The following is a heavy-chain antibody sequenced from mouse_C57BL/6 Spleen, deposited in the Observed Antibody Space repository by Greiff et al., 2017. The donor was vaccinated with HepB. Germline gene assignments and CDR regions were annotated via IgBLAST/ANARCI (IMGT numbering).Heavy chain of an antibody. J-gene: IGHJ4*01. D-gene: IGHD1-1*01. CDR2: IDPETGGT. CDR3: TRAPTVVAPYYAMDY. CDR1: GYTFTDYE. Sequence: VQLKESGAELVRPGASVTLSCKASGYTFTDYEMHWVKQTPVHGLEWIGAIDPETGGTAYNQKFKGKAILTADKSSSTAYMELRSLTSEDSAVYYCTRAPTVVAPYYAMDYWGQGTSVTVSS. V-gene: IGHV1-15*01.